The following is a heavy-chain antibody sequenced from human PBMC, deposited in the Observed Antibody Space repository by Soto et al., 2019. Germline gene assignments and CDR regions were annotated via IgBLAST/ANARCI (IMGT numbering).Heavy chain of an antibody. V-gene: IGHV4-59*01. CDR1: GGSISSYY. D-gene: IGHD4-17*01. J-gene: IGHJ5*02. CDR3: ARVKDYVGGNNWFDP. CDR2: IYYSGST. Sequence: QVQLQESGPGLVKPSETLSLTCTVSGGSISSYYWSWIRQPPGKGLEWIGYIYYSGSTNYNPSLKSRVTISVDTSKNQFSLKLSSVTAADTAVYYCARVKDYVGGNNWFDPWGQGTLVTVSS.